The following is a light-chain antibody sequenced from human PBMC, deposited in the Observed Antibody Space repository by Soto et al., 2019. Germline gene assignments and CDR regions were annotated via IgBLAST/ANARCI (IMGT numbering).Light chain of an antibody. CDR2: SNN. CDR1: SSNIGSNT. J-gene: IGLJ1*01. V-gene: IGLV1-44*01. CDR3: AAWDDSLNGYV. Sequence: SVLTQPRSASGSPGQPVTISCSGSSSNIGSNTVNWYQQLPGTAPKLLIYSNNQRPSGVPDRFSGSKSGTSASLAISGLQSEDEADYYCAAWDDSLNGYVFGTGTKVTVL.